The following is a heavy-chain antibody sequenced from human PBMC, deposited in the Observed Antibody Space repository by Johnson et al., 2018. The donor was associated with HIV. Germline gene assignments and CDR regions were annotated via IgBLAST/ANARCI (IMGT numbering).Heavy chain of an antibody. CDR2: ISYDGSNK. D-gene: IGHD6-13*01. Sequence: QVQLVESGGGVVQPGRSLRLSCAASGFTLSSYGMHWVRQAPGTGLEWVAVISYDGSNKYYADSVKGRFTISRDNSKNTLYLQMNSLRAEDTAVYYCARDRGGAAAGDFGAFDIWGQGTMVTVSS. CDR1: GFTLSSYG. V-gene: IGHV3-30*03. CDR3: ARDRGGAAAGDFGAFDI. J-gene: IGHJ3*02.